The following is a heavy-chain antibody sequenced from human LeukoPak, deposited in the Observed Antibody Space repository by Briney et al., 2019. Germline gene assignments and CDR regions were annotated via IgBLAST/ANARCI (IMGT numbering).Heavy chain of an antibody. J-gene: IGHJ4*02. CDR3: SRDQAYYCSGGSCYSDY. CDR1: GFSFSSND. CDR2: ISGSGDTT. D-gene: IGHD2-15*01. V-gene: IGHV3-23*01. Sequence: GGSLRLSCAASGFSFSSNDMSWVRQAPGKGLEWVSTISGSGDTTYYAGSVKGRFTISRDNSKNTVFLQMNSLRAEDTAVFFCSRDQAYYCSGGSCYSDYWGQGSLVTVSS.